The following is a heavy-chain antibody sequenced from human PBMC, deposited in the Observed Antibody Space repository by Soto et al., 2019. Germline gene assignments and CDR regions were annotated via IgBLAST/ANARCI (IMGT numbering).Heavy chain of an antibody. Sequence: QVVLQESGPGLVKPSETLSLTCSVSGRSITSYYWSWVRQPPGKGLEWIGYIYDNGITSQNPSLKSLFTMSADTSQNQFSLKLTSVTGADTAVYYCARTYDSNGYANEFDSWGQGILVTVTS. CDR1: GRSITSYY. V-gene: IGHV4-59*12. CDR2: IYDNGIT. CDR3: ARTYDSNGYANEFDS. D-gene: IGHD3-22*01. J-gene: IGHJ4*02.